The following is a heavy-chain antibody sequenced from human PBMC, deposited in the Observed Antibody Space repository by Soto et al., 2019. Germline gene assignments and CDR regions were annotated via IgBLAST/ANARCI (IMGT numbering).Heavy chain of an antibody. CDR2: ITWSGGTR. Sequence: EVPLVESGGVLVQPGRSLRLSCVASGFTFDDYAIHLVRQAPGQGLKGVSGITWSGGTRDYADSVKGRFTISRDNAKNSVYLQRDRLRVEDTALYYWLRCRQRWVQRCGRFTLGTVSS. D-gene: IGHD2-8*01. V-gene: IGHV3-9*01. J-gene: IGHJ1*01. CDR3: LRCRQRWVQR. CDR1: GFTFDDYA.